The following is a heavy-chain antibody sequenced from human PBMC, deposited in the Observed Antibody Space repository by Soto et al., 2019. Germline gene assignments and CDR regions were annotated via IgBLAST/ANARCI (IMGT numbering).Heavy chain of an antibody. CDR2: IYPYNGNT. CDR3: ARGGEEITMIVVADY. J-gene: IGHJ4*02. Sequence: QVQLVQSGAEVKKPGASVKVSRKASGYTFNTYGITWVRQAPGQGLEWMGWIYPYNGNTNYAQNLQGRVTMTTDTSTSTAYMELRSLRSDDTAVYYCARGGEEITMIVVADYWGQGTLVTVSS. D-gene: IGHD3-22*01. V-gene: IGHV1-18*01. CDR1: GYTFNTYG.